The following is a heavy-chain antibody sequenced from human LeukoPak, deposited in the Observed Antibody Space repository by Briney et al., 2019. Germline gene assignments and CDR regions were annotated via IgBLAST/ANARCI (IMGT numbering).Heavy chain of an antibody. CDR1: GFTFSSYA. J-gene: IGHJ4*02. Sequence: PGGSLRLSCAASGFTFSSYAMSWVRQAPGKGLEWVSAISGSGGSTYYADSVKGRFSISRDNSKNTLSLQMNTLRAEDTAVYYCAKERDRAYLVSGSSFDSWGQGTLVTVSS. CDR3: AKERDRAYLVSGSSFDS. V-gene: IGHV3-23*01. D-gene: IGHD3-10*01. CDR2: ISGSGGST.